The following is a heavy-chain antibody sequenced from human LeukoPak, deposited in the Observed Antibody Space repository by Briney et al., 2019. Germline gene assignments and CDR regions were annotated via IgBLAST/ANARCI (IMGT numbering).Heavy chain of an antibody. CDR1: GGSISSYY. V-gene: IGHV4-59*01. J-gene: IGHJ3*02. CDR2: IYYSGST. Sequence: SEALSLTCTVSGGSISSYYWSWIRQPPGKGLEWIGYIYYSGSTNYNPSLKSRVTISVDTSKNQFSLKLSSVTAADTAVYYCARAQAGQQQLALDAFDIWGQGTMVTVSS. CDR3: ARAQAGQQQLALDAFDI. D-gene: IGHD6-13*01.